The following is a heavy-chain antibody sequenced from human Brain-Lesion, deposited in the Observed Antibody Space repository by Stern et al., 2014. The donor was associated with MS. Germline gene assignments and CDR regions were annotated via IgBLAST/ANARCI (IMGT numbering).Heavy chain of an antibody. J-gene: IGHJ4*02. CDR1: GGAFSNGDSH. CDR2: IPYSGNT. Sequence: VQLVESGPGLVKPSQTLSLTCTVSGGAFSNGDSHWSRHRPHPEMGLVGMGDIPYSGNTYYNPSLERRVTIAMDRSKTQFSLKLRSVTAADTAVYYCARVTEFLRFFYPDYWGQGIRVTVSS. D-gene: IGHD3-3*01. CDR3: ARVTEFLRFFYPDY. V-gene: IGHV4-31*03.